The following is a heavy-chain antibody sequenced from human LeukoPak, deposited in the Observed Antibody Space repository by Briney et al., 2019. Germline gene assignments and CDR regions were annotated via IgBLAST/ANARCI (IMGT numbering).Heavy chain of an antibody. Sequence: SETLSLTCTVSGGSISSYYWSWIRQPAGKGLEWIGRIYTSGSPNYNPSLKSRVTMSVDTSKNQFSLKLSSVTAADTAVYYCARCAAGTALSSYWYFDLWGRGTLVTVSS. CDR1: GGSISSYY. J-gene: IGHJ2*01. D-gene: IGHD6-13*01. V-gene: IGHV4-4*07. CDR3: ARCAAGTALSSYWYFDL. CDR2: IYTSGSP.